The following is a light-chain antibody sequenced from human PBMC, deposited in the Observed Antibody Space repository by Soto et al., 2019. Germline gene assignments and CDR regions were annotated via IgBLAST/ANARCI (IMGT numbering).Light chain of an antibody. CDR1: QDISSW. J-gene: IGKJ5*01. CDR3: QQANSFPIT. V-gene: IGKV1-12*01. Sequence: DILMTQSPSSVSASVGDRVTIACRASQDISSWLAWYQRTPGRVPKLLIYATSKLQPGVPTRFSGSGSGTNFTLTISSLHPADFATYYCQQANSFPITFGQGTRLGLN. CDR2: ATS.